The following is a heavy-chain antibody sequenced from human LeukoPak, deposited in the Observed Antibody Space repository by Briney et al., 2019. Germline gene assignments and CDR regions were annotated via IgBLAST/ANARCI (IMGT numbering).Heavy chain of an antibody. CDR1: GFTLSSDD. CDR2: MRQDGDNI. D-gene: IGHD3-3*01. Sequence: PGGSLRLSCTVTGFTLSSDDMHWVRQAPGKGLEWVAVMRQDGDNIYYSDSVKGRFTITRDTSKKTLYLQLTSLRAEDTAVYYCARDPSTRVVRLDHWGQGTLLTVSS. CDR3: ARDPSTRVVRLDH. J-gene: IGHJ4*02. V-gene: IGHV3-33*01.